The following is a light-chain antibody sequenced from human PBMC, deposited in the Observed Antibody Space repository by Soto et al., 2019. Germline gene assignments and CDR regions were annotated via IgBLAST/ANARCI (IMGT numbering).Light chain of an antibody. V-gene: IGKV1-5*01. J-gene: IGKJ1*01. Sequence: DIQMTQSPPTLSAYVGDRVTITCRASQSISSWLAWYQQRPEKAPNLLIYDVSSLESGVPSRFSGSGSETEFTLTICSLQPDDFASYYCQQYTNYPWTFGQGTKV. CDR2: DVS. CDR1: QSISSW. CDR3: QQYTNYPWT.